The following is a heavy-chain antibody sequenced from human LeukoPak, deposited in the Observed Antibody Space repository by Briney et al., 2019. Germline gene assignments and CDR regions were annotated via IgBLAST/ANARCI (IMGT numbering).Heavy chain of an antibody. CDR1: GYTFTSYD. Sequence: ASVKVSCTASGYTFTSYDINWVRQATGQGLEWMGWMNPNSGNTGYAQKFQGRVTMTRNTSISTAYMELSSLRSEDTAVYYCASGTLVRRADYYYYGMDVWGQGTTVTVSS. CDR3: ASGTLVRRADYYYYGMDV. CDR2: MNPNSGNT. V-gene: IGHV1-8*01. J-gene: IGHJ6*02. D-gene: IGHD3-10*01.